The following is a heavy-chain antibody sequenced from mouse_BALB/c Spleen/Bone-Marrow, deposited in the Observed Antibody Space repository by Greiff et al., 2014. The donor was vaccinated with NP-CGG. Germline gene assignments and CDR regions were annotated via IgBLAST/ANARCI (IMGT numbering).Heavy chain of an antibody. CDR2: ILPGSGST. Sequence: QVQLKESGAELMKPGASVKTSRKATGYTFSSYWIEWVKQRPGHGLEWIGEILPGSGSTNYNEKFKGKATFTADTSSNTAYMQRSSLTSEDSAVYDGGNYYAMDYWGQGTPVTVSA. J-gene: IGHJ4*01. V-gene: IGHV1-9*01. CDR1: GYTFSSYW. CDR3: GNYYAMDY.